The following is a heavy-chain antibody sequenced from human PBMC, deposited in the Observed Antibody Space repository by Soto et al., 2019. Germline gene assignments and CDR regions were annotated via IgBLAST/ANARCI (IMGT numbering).Heavy chain of an antibody. J-gene: IGHJ4*02. CDR3: ALERQWEPLIY. D-gene: IGHD1-26*01. CDR2: VSGYNRNT. Sequence: QVQLVQSGVDVKMPGASVKLSCKTYGYTFTNYGVTWVRQVSGQGLEWIGWVSGYNRNTNYAQKYEDRVIMTTDTSTNTARMELRRLRSDDTGIYYCALERQWEPLIYWGRGTLLTVSP. V-gene: IGHV1-18*01. CDR1: GYTFTNYG.